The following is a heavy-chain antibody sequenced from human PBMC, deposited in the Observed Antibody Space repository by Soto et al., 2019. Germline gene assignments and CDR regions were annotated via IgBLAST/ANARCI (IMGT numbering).Heavy chain of an antibody. CDR2: ISYDGSNK. D-gene: IGHD4-17*01. J-gene: IGHJ6*02. CDR3: AKDRGDYGGEEYYYYYGMDV. CDR1: GFTCSCYG. Sequence: GGSLRLSCAGSGFTCSCYGMDWVRQAQGKGLEWVAVISYDGSNKYYADSMKGRFTISRDNSKNTLYLQMNSLRAEDTAVYYCAKDRGDYGGEEYYYYYGMDVWGQGTTVTVSS. V-gene: IGHV3-30*18.